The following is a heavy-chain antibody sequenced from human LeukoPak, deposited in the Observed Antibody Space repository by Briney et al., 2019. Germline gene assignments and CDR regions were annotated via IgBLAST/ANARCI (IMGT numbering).Heavy chain of an antibody. J-gene: IGHJ4*02. Sequence: SETLSLTCTVSGGSISISSYYWGWIRQPPGKGLEWIGRSYYSGITYYNPSLKSRVTISVDTSKNQFSLKLSSVTDADTAVYYCAKGTGEQWLDLDYWGQGTLVTVSS. D-gene: IGHD6-19*01. CDR3: AKGTGEQWLDLDY. CDR2: SYYSGIT. CDR1: GGSISISSYY. V-gene: IGHV4-39*01.